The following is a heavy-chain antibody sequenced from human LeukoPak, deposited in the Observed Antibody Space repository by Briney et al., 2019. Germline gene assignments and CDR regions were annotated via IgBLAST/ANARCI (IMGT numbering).Heavy chain of an antibody. CDR2: IIPILGIA. J-gene: IGHJ4*02. CDR1: GGTFSSYA. Sequence: SVKVSCKASGGTFSSYAISWVRQAPGQGLEWMGRIIPILGIANYAQKFQGRVTITADKSTSTAYMELSSLRSEDTAVYYCARAPMYYYDSSGYYYFDYWGQGTLVTVSS. CDR3: ARAPMYYYDSSGYYYFDY. D-gene: IGHD3-22*01. V-gene: IGHV1-69*04.